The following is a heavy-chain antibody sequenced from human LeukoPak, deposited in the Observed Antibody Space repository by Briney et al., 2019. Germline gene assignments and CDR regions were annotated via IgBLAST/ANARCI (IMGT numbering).Heavy chain of an antibody. J-gene: IGHJ4*02. CDR3: ARGGVVYDKGYMDY. Sequence: SETLSLTCTVSGGSISSSSYCWGWIRQPPGKGLEWIGSIYYSGSTYSNPSLQSRVTISVDTSKNQFSLKLSSVTAADTAVYYCARGGVVYDKGYMDYWGQGTLVTVSS. CDR2: IYYSGST. CDR1: GGSISSSSYC. V-gene: IGHV4-39*07. D-gene: IGHD3-16*01.